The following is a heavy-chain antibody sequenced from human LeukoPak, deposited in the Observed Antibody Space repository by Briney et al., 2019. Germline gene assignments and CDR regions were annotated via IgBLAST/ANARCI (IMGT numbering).Heavy chain of an antibody. CDR3: AKNRGTGMAFYDY. D-gene: IGHD5-18*01. CDR2: ISPSGGHI. Sequence: GGSLRLSCAASGFTFSIYAMTWVRRAPGKGLEWVSAISPSGGHIYYADSVKGRFTSSRDNSKSTLFLQMNNLRAEDTAIYYCAKNRGTGMAFYDYWGQGTQVTVSS. J-gene: IGHJ4*02. CDR1: GFTFSIYA. V-gene: IGHV3-23*01.